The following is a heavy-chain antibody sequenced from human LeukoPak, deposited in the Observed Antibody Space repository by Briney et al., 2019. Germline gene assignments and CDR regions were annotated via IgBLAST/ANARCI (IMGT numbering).Heavy chain of an antibody. CDR3: ARGPITMVRGVIPNAFDI. CDR2: IYYSGST. V-gene: IGHV4-59*01. CDR1: GGSISSYY. D-gene: IGHD3-10*01. J-gene: IGHJ3*02. Sequence: SETLSLTCTVSGGSISSYYWSWIRQPPGKGLEWIGYIYYSGSTNYNPSLKSRVTISVDTSKNQFSLELSSVTAADTAVYYCARGPITMVRGVIPNAFDIWGQGTMVTVSS.